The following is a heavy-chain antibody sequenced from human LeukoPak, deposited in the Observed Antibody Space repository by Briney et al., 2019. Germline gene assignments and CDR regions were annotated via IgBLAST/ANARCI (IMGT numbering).Heavy chain of an antibody. Sequence: SETLSLTCAVYGGSFSGYYWSWIRLPPGKGLEWIGEINHSGSTNYNPSLKSRVTISVDTSKNQFSLKLSSVTAADTAVYYCVTSDYGMDVWGQGTTVTVSS. CDR2: INHSGST. CDR1: GGSFSGYY. CDR3: VTSDYGMDV. V-gene: IGHV4-34*01. J-gene: IGHJ6*02.